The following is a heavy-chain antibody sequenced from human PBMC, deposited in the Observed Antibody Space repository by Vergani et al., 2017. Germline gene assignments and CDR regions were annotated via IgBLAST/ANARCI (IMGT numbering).Heavy chain of an antibody. J-gene: IGHJ5*02. D-gene: IGHD3-10*01. CDR1: GFTFSDYY. CDR2: ISSSSSYT. V-gene: IGHV3-11*05. CDR3: ARDGGVTMVRGVIIDNWFDP. Sequence: VQLVESGGGLVKPGGSLRLSCAASGFTFSDYYMSWIRQAPGKGLEWVSYISSSSSYTNYADSVKGRFTISKDNAKNSLYLQMNSLRAEDTAVYYCARDGGVTMVRGVIIDNWFDPWGQGTLVTVSS.